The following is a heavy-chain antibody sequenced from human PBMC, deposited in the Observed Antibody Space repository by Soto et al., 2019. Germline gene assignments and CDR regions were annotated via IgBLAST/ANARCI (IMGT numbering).Heavy chain of an antibody. J-gene: IGHJ5*02. CDR3: ARRNSGGNWLDP. D-gene: IGHD2-15*01. CDR2: ISVSGDRT. CDR1: GFTFSSYA. Sequence: EVQLLESGGGLVQPGGSLRLSCAASGFTFSSYAMCWVRQAPGKGLEWVSSISVSGDRTFYADSVKGRFTISRDNSRNTLHLQMNSLRAEDTAVYYCARRNSGGNWLDPWGQGTLVTVSS. V-gene: IGHV3-23*01.